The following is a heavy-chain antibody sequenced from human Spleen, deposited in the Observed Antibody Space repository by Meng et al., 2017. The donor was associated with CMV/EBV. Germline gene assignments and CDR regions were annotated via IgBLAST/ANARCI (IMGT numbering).Heavy chain of an antibody. J-gene: IGHJ4*02. CDR3: ARSPGWWSLDY. Sequence: ADSWGSSSPTSNGWSWGRKHPWKGLEWIAEGPHSGTAKSIPSLESRVTMSIDRTKNQFSLTLTSVTAADTGVYFCARSPGWWSLDYWGQGALVTVSS. D-gene: IGHD2-15*01. CDR1: WGSSSPTSNG. CDR2: GPHSGTA. V-gene: IGHV4-4*01.